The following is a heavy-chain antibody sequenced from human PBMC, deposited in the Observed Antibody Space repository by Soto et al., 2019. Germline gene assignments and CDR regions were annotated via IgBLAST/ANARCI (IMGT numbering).Heavy chain of an antibody. D-gene: IGHD3-9*01. J-gene: IGHJ4*02. CDR1: GGSISNYY. Sequence: QVQLQESGPGLVKPSETPSLTCTVSGGSISNYYWSWIRQPPGKGLEYIGYIYYSGSTNYNPSLKSRVTISVDTSKNQFSLKLNSVTAADTAVYYCARHRTGLDSWGQGTLVTVSS. V-gene: IGHV4-59*08. CDR3: ARHRTGLDS. CDR2: IYYSGST.